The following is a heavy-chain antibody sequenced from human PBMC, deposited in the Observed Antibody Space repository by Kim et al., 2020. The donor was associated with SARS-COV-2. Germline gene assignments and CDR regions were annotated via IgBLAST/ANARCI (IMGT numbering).Heavy chain of an antibody. V-gene: IGHV3-66*01. CDR1: GFTVSSNY. CDR2: IYSDGST. Sequence: GGYLRLSCAASGFTVSSNYMSWVRQAPGKGLEWVSIIYSDGSTRYADSVKGRFTISRDNSENTLYLQMNNLRAADTAVYYCARSRGLKFVESYWYFDL. D-gene: IGHD3-10*01. J-gene: IGHJ2*01. CDR3: ARSRGLKFVESYWYFDL.